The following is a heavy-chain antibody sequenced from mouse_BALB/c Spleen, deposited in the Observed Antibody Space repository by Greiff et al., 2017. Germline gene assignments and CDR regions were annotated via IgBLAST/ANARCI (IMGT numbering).Heavy chain of an antibody. D-gene: IGHD2-3*01. CDR2: IWSGGST. J-gene: IGHJ4*01. CDR1: GFSLTSYG. V-gene: IGHV2-2*02. Sequence: VMLVESGPGLVQPSQSLSITCTVSGFSLTSYGVHWVRQSPGKGLEWLGVIWSGGSTDYNAAFISRLSISKDNSKSQVFFKMNSLQANDTAIYYCARNGWLLPHAMDYWGQGTSVTVSS. CDR3: ARNGWLLPHAMDY.